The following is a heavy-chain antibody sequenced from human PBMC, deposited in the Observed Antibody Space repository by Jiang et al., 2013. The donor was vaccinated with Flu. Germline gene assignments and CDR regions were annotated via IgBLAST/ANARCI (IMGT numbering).Heavy chain of an antibody. D-gene: IGHD5-12*01. CDR2: ISYDGSNK. CDR3: ARDGFLVVATIKGDNYYGMDV. Sequence: VQLVESGGGVVQPGRSLRLSCAASGFTFSSYAMHWVRQAPGKGLEWVAVISYDGSNKYYADSVKGRFTISRDNSKNTLYLQMNSLRAEDTAVYYCARDGFLVVATIKGDNYYGMDVWGQGTTGHRLL. CDR1: GFTFSSYA. J-gene: IGHJ6*02. V-gene: IGHV3-30-3*01.